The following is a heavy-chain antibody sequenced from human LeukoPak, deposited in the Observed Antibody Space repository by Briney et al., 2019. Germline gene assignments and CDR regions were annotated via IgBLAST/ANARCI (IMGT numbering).Heavy chain of an antibody. CDR2: INHSGST. V-gene: IGHV4-34*01. CDR3: ARGTIVGATTFDY. D-gene: IGHD1-26*01. CDR1: GGSINNYY. Sequence: SETLSLTCTVSGGSINNYYWSWIRQPPGKGLEWIGEINHSGSTNYNPSLKSRVTISVDTSKNQFSLKLSSVTAADTAVYYCARGTIVGATTFDYWGQGTLVTVSS. J-gene: IGHJ4*02.